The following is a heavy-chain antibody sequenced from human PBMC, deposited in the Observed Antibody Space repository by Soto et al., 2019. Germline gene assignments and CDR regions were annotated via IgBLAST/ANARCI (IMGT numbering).Heavy chain of an antibody. CDR3: ARNSRYFDWLLDDY. D-gene: IGHD3-9*01. Sequence: QVXLXXSGAXVXXXXXXVXXXXXASGYTFTSYYMHWVRQAPGQGLEWMGIINPSGGSTSYAQKFQGRVTMTRDTSTSTVYRELSSLRSEDTAVYYCARNSRYFDWLLDDYWGKGTLVTVSS. CDR2: INPSGGST. J-gene: IGHJ4*02. CDR1: GYTFTSYY. V-gene: IGHV1-46*01.